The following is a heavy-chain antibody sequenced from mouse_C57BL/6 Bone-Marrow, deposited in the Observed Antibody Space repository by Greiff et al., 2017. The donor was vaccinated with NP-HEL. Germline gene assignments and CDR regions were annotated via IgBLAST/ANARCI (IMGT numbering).Heavy chain of an antibody. Sequence: VQLQQSGTVLVRPGASVKMSCKTSGYTFTSYWMHWVKQRPGQGLEWIGAIYPGNSDTSYNQKFKGKAKLTAVTSASTAYMEHSSLPNEDSAVYYCEGGTTVVNGYFDVWGTGTTVTVSS. CDR3: EGGTTVVNGYFDV. V-gene: IGHV1-5*01. CDR1: GYTFTSYW. J-gene: IGHJ1*03. CDR2: IYPGNSDT. D-gene: IGHD1-1*01.